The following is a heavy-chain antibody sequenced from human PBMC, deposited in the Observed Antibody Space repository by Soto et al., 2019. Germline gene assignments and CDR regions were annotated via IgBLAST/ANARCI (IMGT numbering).Heavy chain of an antibody. CDR3: HVVVVAATYFFDY. V-gene: IGHV1-3*01. J-gene: IGHJ4*02. CDR2: INAGNGNT. CDR1: GYTFTSYA. D-gene: IGHD2-15*01. Sequence: ASVKVSCKASGYTFTSYAMHWVRQAPGQRLEWMGWINAGNGNTKYSQKFQGRVTITRDTSASTAYMELSSLRSEDTAVYYCHVVVVAATYFFDYWGQGTLVTVSS.